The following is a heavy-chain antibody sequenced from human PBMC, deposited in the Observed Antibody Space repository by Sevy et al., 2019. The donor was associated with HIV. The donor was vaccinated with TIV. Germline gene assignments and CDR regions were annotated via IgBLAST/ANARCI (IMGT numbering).Heavy chain of an antibody. Sequence: SETLSLTCTVSGGSISSGDYYWSWIRQPPGKGLEWIGYIYYSGSTYYNPSLKSRVTISVDTSKNQFSLKLSSVTAADTAVYYCARDRHPSCSSTSCYRGDYWGHGTLVTVSS. CDR3: ARDRHPSCSSTSCYRGDY. V-gene: IGHV4-30-4*01. D-gene: IGHD2-2*01. CDR1: GGSISSGDYY. CDR2: IYYSGST. J-gene: IGHJ4*01.